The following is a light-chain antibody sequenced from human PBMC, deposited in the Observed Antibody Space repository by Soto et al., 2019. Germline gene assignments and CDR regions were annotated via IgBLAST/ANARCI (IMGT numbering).Light chain of an antibody. CDR1: SSNIGSNI. CDR2: NDN. V-gene: IGLV1-44*01. J-gene: IGLJ3*02. Sequence: QSVLTQPPSASATPGQRVTISCSGSSSNIGSNIVNWYQQLPGAAPKLLIYNDNQRPSGVPDRFSGSKSGTSASLAISGLQSEDESDYYCAAWDASLNGVVFGGGTKLTVL. CDR3: AAWDASLNGVV.